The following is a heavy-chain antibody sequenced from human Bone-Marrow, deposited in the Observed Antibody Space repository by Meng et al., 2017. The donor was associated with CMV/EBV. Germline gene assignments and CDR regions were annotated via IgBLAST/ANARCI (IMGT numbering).Heavy chain of an antibody. CDR1: GGTFSSYA. CDR3: ARRGRTAMEVVPAAPSYYHYVIHF. J-gene: IGHJ6*02. Sequence: SVKVSCKASGGTFSSYAISWVRQAPGQGLEWMGGIIPILGIANYAQKFQGRVTITADKSTSTAYMELSSLRSEDTAVYYCARRGRTAMEVVPAAPSYYHYVIHFLGQGTTVTVSS. V-gene: IGHV1-69*10. D-gene: IGHD2-2*01. CDR2: IIPILGIA.